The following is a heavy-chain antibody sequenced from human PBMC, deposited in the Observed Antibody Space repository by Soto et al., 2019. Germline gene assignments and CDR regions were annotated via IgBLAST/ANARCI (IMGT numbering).Heavy chain of an antibody. CDR2: INHSANT. J-gene: IGHJ5*02. Sequence: LSLTCAVSGGSLGGYSWSWIRQPPGKGLEWIGEINHSANTEYSPSLKSRVTISVDTSKNEIFLKLKSVTAADTAVYFCARGPLSGTFDPWGQGTLVTVSS. CDR1: GGSLGGYS. CDR3: ARGPLSGTFDP. V-gene: IGHV4-34*01.